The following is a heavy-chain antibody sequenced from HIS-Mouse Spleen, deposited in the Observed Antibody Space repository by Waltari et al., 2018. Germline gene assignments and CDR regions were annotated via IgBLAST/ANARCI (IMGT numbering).Heavy chain of an antibody. CDR2: IYYSGST. Sequence: QLQLQESGPGLVKPSETLSLTCTVSGGSISSSSYYWGWIRQPPGKGLAGSGSIYYSGSTYYHPSLKSRVTISVDTSKNQFSLKLSSVTAADTAVYYCAREIPYSSSWYDWYFDLWGRGTLVTVSS. J-gene: IGHJ2*01. CDR3: AREIPYSSSWYDWYFDL. CDR1: GGSISSSSYY. V-gene: IGHV4-39*07. D-gene: IGHD6-13*01.